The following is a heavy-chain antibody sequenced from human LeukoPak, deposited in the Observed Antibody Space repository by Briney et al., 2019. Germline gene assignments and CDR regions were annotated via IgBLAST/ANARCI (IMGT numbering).Heavy chain of an antibody. V-gene: IGHV1-46*01. CDR1: GYTFTSNY. J-gene: IGHJ4*02. CDR2: ISPSGGST. CDR3: ARDLYYYDSSGVVY. D-gene: IGHD3-22*01. Sequence: ASVKVSCKAFGYTFTSNYMHWVRQAPGQGPEWMGVISPSGGSTTYAQKFQGRVTLTRDMSTSTDYLELSSLRSEDTAVYYCARDLYYYDSSGVVYWGQGTLVTVSS.